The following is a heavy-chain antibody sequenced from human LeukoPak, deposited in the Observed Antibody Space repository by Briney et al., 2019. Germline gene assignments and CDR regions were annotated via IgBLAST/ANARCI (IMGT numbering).Heavy chain of an antibody. CDR2: ISYTGDT. CDR3: ARDRAWNYFDY. D-gene: IGHD3-3*01. V-gene: IGHV4-34*01. Sequence: PSETLSLTCGVFGGSFSGYSWNWIRQAPGKGLEWIGDISYTGDTNYSPSLKSRVAISMDTSKNQFSLELTSVTAADTAIYYCARDRAWNYFDYWGQGTLVTVSS. CDR1: GGSFSGYS. J-gene: IGHJ4*02.